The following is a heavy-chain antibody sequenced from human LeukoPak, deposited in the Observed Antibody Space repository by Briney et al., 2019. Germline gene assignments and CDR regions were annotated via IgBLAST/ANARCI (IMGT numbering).Heavy chain of an antibody. J-gene: IGHJ4*02. V-gene: IGHV4-59*01. CDR1: GGSISSYY. CDR3: ARSYGDYLNFDY. Sequence: SETLSLTCTVSGGSISSYYWSWIRQPPGKGLEWIGYVYYSGSTNCNPSLKSRVTISVDTSKNQFSLNLTSVTAADTAMYYCARSYGDYLNFDYWGQGSLVIVSS. CDR2: VYYSGST. D-gene: IGHD2-21*01.